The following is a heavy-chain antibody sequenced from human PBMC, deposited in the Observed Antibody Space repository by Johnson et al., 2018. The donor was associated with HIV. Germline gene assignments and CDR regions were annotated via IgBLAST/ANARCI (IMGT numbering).Heavy chain of an antibody. V-gene: IGHV3-30-3*01. CDR3: VNGAFKTWIQLWATWWAYDAFDI. CDR2: ISYDGSNK. J-gene: IGHJ3*02. Sequence: QVQLVESGGGVVQPGRSLRLSCAASGFTFSSYAMHWVRQAPGKGLEWVAVISYDGSNKYYADSVKGRFTISRDNSKNTLYLQMNSLRAEDTAVYYCVNGAFKTWIQLWATWWAYDAFDIWGQGTMVTVSS. CDR1: GFTFSSYA. D-gene: IGHD5-18*01.